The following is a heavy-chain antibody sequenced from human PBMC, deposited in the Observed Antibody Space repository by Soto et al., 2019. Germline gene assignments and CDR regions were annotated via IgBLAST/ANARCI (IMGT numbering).Heavy chain of an antibody. Sequence: QVQLVQSGAEVKKPGSSVKVSCKASGGTFSSYAISWVRQAPGQGLEWMGGIIPIFGTANYAQKVQGRVTITGDESTSTAYMALGSLRSEDSAVYYCARTIAAHLGGGYLALWGRGTLITVSS. V-gene: IGHV1-69*01. CDR3: ARTIAAHLGGGYLAL. J-gene: IGHJ2*01. CDR1: GGTFSSYA. CDR2: IIPIFGTA. D-gene: IGHD6-13*01.